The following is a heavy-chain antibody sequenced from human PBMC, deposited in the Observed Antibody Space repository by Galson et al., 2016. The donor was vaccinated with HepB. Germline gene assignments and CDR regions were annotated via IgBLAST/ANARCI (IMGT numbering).Heavy chain of an antibody. J-gene: IGHJ4*02. CDR2: ISSSSSYI. CDR3: AIGDIVGAIFDY. CDR1: GFTFSDYY. Sequence: LRLSCAASGFTFSDYYMNWIRQAPGKGLEWVSSISSSSSYIYYADSVKGRFTISRDNAKNSLYLQMNSLRAEDTAVYYCAIGDIVGAIFDYWGQGTLVTVSS. D-gene: IGHD1-26*01. V-gene: IGHV3-21*01.